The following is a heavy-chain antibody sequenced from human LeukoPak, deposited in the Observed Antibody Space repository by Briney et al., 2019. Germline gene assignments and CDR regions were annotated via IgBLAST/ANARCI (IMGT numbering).Heavy chain of an antibody. CDR2: ISSSSSTI. J-gene: IGHJ4*02. CDR3: AGDSGSSWYGRGYFDY. V-gene: IGHV3-48*04. Sequence: GGSLRLSCAASGFTFSSYSMNWVRQAPGKGLEWVSYISSSSSTIYYADSVKGRFTISRDNAKNSLYLQMNSLRAEDTAVYYCAGDSGSSWYGRGYFDYWGQGTLVTVSS. CDR1: GFTFSSYS. D-gene: IGHD6-13*01.